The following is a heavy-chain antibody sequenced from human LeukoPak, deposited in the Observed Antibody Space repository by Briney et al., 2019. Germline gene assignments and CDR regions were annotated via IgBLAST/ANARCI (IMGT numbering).Heavy chain of an antibody. CDR3: ARESLYGSGSYYNVLTFDY. J-gene: IGHJ4*02. D-gene: IGHD3-10*01. V-gene: IGHV4-59*12. Sequence: SETLSLTCTVSGGSISSYYWSWIRQPPGKGLEWIGYIYYSGSTNYNPSLKSRVTISVDTSKNQFSLKLSSVTAADTAVYYCARESLYGSGSYYNVLTFDYWGQGTLVTVSS. CDR2: IYYSGST. CDR1: GGSISSYY.